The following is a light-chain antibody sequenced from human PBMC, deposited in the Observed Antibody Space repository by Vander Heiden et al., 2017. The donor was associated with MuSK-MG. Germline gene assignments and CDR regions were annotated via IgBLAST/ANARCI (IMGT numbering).Light chain of an antibody. Sequence: DIQLTQSPSFLSAYVGDRITITCRASQGISSNLAWYQQKAGKVPQLLIYDASTLQSGVPTRFSGRGSGTAFIPTISSLQPEDIPTYSCQELHLDPITFGGGTTVEIK. V-gene: IGKV1-9*01. CDR2: DAS. J-gene: IGKJ4*01. CDR3: QELHLDPIT. CDR1: QGISSN.